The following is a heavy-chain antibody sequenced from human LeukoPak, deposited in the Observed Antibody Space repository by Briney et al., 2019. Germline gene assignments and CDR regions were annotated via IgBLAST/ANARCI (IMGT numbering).Heavy chain of an antibody. J-gene: IGHJ4*02. V-gene: IGHV1-69*05. CDR3: ARVGSYCSGGSCRQYYFDY. CDR1: GGTFSSYA. D-gene: IGHD2-15*01. Sequence: SVKVSCKASGGTFSSYAISWVRQAPGQGLERMGRIIPIFGTANYAQKFQGRVTITTDESTSTAYMELSSLRSEDTAVYYCARVGSYCSGGSCRQYYFDYWGQGTLVTVSS. CDR2: IIPIFGTA.